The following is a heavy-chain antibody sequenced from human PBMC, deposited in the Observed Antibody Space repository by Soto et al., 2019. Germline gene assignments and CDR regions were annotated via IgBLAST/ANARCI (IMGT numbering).Heavy chain of an antibody. CDR3: ARPDFGDYWYFDL. Sequence: QDQLVQSGAEVKKPGSSVKVSCKASGGTFSSHTFSWVRQAPGQGLEWMGRIIPALGTATYAQKFQGRVTIPADESATTFYMELNSLRTEDTAVYYCARPDFGDYWYFDLWGRGTLVTVSS. J-gene: IGHJ2*01. V-gene: IGHV1-69*08. CDR1: GGTFSSHT. CDR2: IIPALGTA. D-gene: IGHD4-17*01.